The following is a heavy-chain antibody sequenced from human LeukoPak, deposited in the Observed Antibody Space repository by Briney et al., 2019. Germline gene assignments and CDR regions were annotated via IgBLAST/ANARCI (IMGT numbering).Heavy chain of an antibody. CDR3: ARDYCSGGSCPYYFDY. CDR1: GGTFSSYA. D-gene: IGHD2-15*01. CDR2: IIPIFGTA. V-gene: IGHV1-69*01. Sequence: SVKVSCKASGGTFSSYAISWVRQAPGQRVVWMGGIIPIFGTANYAQKFQGRVTITADETTSTAYMELSSLRSEDTAVYYCARDYCSGGSCPYYFDYWGQGTLVTVSS. J-gene: IGHJ4*02.